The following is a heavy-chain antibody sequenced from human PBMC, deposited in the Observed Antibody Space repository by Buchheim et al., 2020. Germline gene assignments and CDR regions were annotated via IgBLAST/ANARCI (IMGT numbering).Heavy chain of an antibody. D-gene: IGHD6-19*01. CDR2: ISGSGDNT. CDR1: GFTFSSFD. V-gene: IGHV3-23*01. J-gene: IGHJ4*02. CDR3: VKGGWLDY. Sequence: DVQLLQSGGGLVQPGGSLRLSCAASGFTFSSFDMNWVRQTPGKGLQWVSFISGSGDNTYYADSVKGRFTISRDNSKNTLYLQMNTLRAEDTALYYCVKGGWLDYWGQGTL.